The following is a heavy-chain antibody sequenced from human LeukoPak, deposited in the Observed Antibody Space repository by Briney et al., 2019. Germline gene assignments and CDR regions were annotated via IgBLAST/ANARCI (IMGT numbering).Heavy chain of an antibody. CDR3: ATSGWYLLPGVY. V-gene: IGHV4-39*01. D-gene: IGHD6-19*01. Sequence: SETLSLTCTVSGGSISSSSYYWGWIRQPPGKGLEWIGSIYYSGSTYYNPSLKSRVTISVDTSKNQFSLKLSSVTAADTAVYYCATSGWYLLPGVYWGQGTLVTVSS. CDR1: GGSISSSSYY. CDR2: IYYSGST. J-gene: IGHJ4*02.